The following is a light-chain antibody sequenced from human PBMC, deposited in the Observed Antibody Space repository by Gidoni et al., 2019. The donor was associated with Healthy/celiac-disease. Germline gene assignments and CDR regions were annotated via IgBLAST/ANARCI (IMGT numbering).Light chain of an antibody. Sequence: QSALTQPASVSVSPGQSITISCTGTSSDVGCYNYVSWYQQHPGKAPKLMIYEVSNRPSGVSNRFSGSKSGNTASLTLSGLQAEDEADYYCSSYTSSSTYVVFGGGTKLTVL. J-gene: IGLJ2*01. V-gene: IGLV2-14*01. CDR2: EVS. CDR1: SSDVGCYNY. CDR3: SSYTSSSTYVV.